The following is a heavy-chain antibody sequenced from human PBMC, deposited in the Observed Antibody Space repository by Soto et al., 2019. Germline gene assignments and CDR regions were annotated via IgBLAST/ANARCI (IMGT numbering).Heavy chain of an antibody. Sequence: GGSLRLSCVASGFTFSSYVIHWVRQAPGKGLESVSLITTYGIDKHYAGSVRGRFTISRDNSKNTLYLQMGSLRAEDMAVYYCARRIPFGYGVDVWGQGTTVTVSS. CDR1: GFTFSSYV. CDR3: ARRIPFGYGVDV. V-gene: IGHV3-30*14. CDR2: ITTYGIDK. J-gene: IGHJ6*02. D-gene: IGHD2-21*01.